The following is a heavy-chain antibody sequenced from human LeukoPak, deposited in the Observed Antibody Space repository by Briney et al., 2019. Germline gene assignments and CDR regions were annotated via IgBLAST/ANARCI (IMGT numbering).Heavy chain of an antibody. Sequence: PGGSLRLSCAASRFTFSNACMSWVRQAPGKGLGWVGHIRGKTDGGTTDYAAPVQGRFTISRDDSKNTLYLQMNSLKTEDTAVYYCTTGTWIQLWLADYWGQGTLVTVSS. CDR2: IRGKTDGGTT. D-gene: IGHD5-18*01. CDR1: RFTFSNAC. V-gene: IGHV3-15*01. J-gene: IGHJ4*02. CDR3: TTGTWIQLWLADY.